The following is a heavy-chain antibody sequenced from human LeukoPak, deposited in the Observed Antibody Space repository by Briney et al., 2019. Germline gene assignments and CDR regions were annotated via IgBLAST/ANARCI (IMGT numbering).Heavy chain of an antibody. Sequence: SETLSLTCSVSSGSIDNYYWSWIRRPPGKGLEWIGHIYYSGATNYNPSLKSRVTISVDTSKNQFSLKLSSVTAADTAVYHCARLHHSTTAWWFDHWGQGTLVTVSS. V-gene: IGHV4-59*08. D-gene: IGHD1-14*01. J-gene: IGHJ5*02. CDR3: ARLHHSTTAWWFDH. CDR2: IYYSGAT. CDR1: SGSIDNYY.